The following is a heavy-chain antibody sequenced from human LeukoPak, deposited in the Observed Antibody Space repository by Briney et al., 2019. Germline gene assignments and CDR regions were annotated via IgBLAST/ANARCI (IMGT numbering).Heavy chain of an antibody. Sequence: ASVKVSCKASGGTFSSYAISWVRQAPGQGLEWMGGIIPIFGTANYSQKFQGRVTITADESTSTAYMELSSLRSEDTAVYYCAGNDDSSSYYCSGYRCWGQRSLAT. CDR3: AGNDDSSSYYCSGYRC. CDR2: IIPIFGTA. V-gene: IGHV1-69*13. CDR1: GGTFSSYA. D-gene: IGHD3-22*01. J-gene: IGHJ4*02.